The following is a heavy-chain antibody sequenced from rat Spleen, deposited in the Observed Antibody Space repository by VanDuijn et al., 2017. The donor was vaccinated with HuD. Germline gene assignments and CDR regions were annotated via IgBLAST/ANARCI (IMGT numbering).Heavy chain of an antibody. J-gene: IGHJ2*01. CDR3: TTTTEGIVDY. CDR2: ISTGGGST. CDR1: GFTFSNYY. Sequence: EVQLVESGGGLVQPGRSLKLSCAASGFTFSNYYMAWVRQAPTKGLEWVAYISTGGGSTYYRDSVKGRFTISRDNAKSTLYLQMDSLRSEDTATYYCTTTTEGIVDYWGQGVMVTVSS. V-gene: IGHV5-27*01. D-gene: IGHD1-11*01.